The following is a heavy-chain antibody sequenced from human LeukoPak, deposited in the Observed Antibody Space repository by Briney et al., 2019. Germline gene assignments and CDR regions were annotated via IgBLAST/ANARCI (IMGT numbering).Heavy chain of an antibody. CDR2: IYPGDSDT. CDR1: GYSFTSYW. Sequence: GESLKISCKGSGYSFTSYWIGWVRQMPGKGLEWMGIIYPGDSDTRYSPSFQGQVTISADKSISTAYLQMNSLRAEDTAVYYCARDPPVYYDFWSGYYPLYDYWGQGTLVTVSS. D-gene: IGHD3-3*01. V-gene: IGHV5-51*01. CDR3: ARDPPVYYDFWSGYYPLYDY. J-gene: IGHJ4*02.